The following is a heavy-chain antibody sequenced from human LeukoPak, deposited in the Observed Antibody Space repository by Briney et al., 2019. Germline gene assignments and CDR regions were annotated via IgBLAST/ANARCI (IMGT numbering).Heavy chain of an antibody. CDR3: AKSAVAGGYYFDY. J-gene: IGHJ4*02. Sequence: LSLTCTVSGGSISSSSYYWGWIRQAPGKGLEWVSYFSSSGSTIYYADSVKGRFTISRDNAKNSLYLQMNSLRAEDTAVYYCAKSAVAGGYYFDYWGQGTLVTVSS. CDR2: FSSSGSTI. CDR1: GGSISSSSYY. D-gene: IGHD6-19*01. V-gene: IGHV3-11*01.